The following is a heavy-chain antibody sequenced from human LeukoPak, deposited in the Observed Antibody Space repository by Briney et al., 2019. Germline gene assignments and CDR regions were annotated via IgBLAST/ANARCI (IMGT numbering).Heavy chain of an antibody. D-gene: IGHD3-10*01. CDR3: ARELWFGELLPDY. CDR1: GFTFSSYS. V-gene: IGHV3-21*01. CDR2: ISSRSSYI. Sequence: GGSLRLSCAASGFTFSSYSMNWVRQAPGKGLEWVSSISSRSSYIYYADSVKGRFTISRDNAKNSLYLQMNSLRAEDTAVYYCARELWFGELLPDYWGQGTLVTVSS. J-gene: IGHJ4*02.